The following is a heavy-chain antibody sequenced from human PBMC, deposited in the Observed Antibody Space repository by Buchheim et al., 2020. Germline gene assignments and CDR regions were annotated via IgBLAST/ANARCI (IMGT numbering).Heavy chain of an antibody. V-gene: IGHV3-30*04. CDR1: GFTFSRYA. J-gene: IGHJ4*02. D-gene: IGHD2-15*01. CDR2: MSYDGTNK. CDR3: ARDSVRFCRGGSCSNFDY. Sequence: QVQLVESGGGVVQSGRSLRLSCAASGFTFSRYAVHWVRQAPGKGLEWVALMSYDGTNKYYADSVKGRFIISRDNSKNTMYLQMNSLRAEDTAVYYCARDSVRFCRGGSCSNFDYWGQGTL.